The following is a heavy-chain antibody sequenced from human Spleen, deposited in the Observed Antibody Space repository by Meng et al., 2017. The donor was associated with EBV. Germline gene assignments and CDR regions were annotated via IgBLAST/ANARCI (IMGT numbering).Heavy chain of an antibody. CDR3: ARGLSAAGLHWFDP. J-gene: IGHJ5*02. CDR1: SGSISSGDLN. V-gene: IGHV4-30-4*08. CDR2: SYYNGNN. D-gene: IGHD6-13*01. Sequence: VRCEDAGPGQLKHSPSLYIAMAVDSGSISSGDLNWSWNRPPPGKEPECMGYSYYNGNNDYDPSLKSRLSMSVDTSKNQFSLNLSSMTAADTAVYWCARGLSAAGLHWFDPWGQGTLVTVSS.